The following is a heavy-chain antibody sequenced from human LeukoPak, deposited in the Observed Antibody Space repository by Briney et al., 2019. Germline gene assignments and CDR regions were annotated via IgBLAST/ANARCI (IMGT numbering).Heavy chain of an antibody. V-gene: IGHV1-69*05. D-gene: IGHD3-22*01. Sequence: SVKVSCKASGGTFSSYAISWVRQAPGQGLEWMGGIIPIFGTANYAQKFQGRVTITTDESTSTAYMELNSLRSEDTAVYYCARDRPSGYYQYYFDYWGQGTLVTVSS. CDR1: GGTFSSYA. CDR2: IIPIFGTA. CDR3: ARDRPSGYYQYYFDY. J-gene: IGHJ4*02.